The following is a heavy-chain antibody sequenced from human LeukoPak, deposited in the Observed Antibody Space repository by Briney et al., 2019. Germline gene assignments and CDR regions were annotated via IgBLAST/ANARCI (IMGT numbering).Heavy chain of an antibody. D-gene: IGHD2-2*01. CDR2: IYYSGST. V-gene: IGHV4-59*08. CDR3: ARVRTEADYFDY. Sequence: SETLSLTCTVSGGSISSYYWSWIRQPPGKGLEWIGYIYYSGSTNYNPSLKSRVTISVDTSKNQFSLKLNSVTAADTAVYYCARVRTEADYFDYWGQGTLVTVSS. CDR1: GGSISSYY. J-gene: IGHJ4*02.